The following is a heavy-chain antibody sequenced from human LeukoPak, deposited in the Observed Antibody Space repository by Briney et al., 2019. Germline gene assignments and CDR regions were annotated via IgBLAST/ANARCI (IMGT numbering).Heavy chain of an antibody. CDR1: GFTFSSYG. CDR3: AKSQDYGDYVFILDY. D-gene: IGHD4-17*01. J-gene: IGHJ4*02. CDR2: ISDSGGST. V-gene: IGHV3-23*01. Sequence: GGTLRLSCAASGFTFSSYGMSWVRQAPGKGLEWASAISDSGGSTYYADSVKGRFTISRDNAKNSLYLQMNSLRAEDTAVYYCAKSQDYGDYVFILDYWGQGTLVTVSS.